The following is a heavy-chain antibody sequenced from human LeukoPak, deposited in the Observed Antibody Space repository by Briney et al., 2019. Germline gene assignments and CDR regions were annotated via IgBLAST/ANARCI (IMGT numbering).Heavy chain of an antibody. CDR1: GFTFSSYS. CDR2: ISSSSSTI. V-gene: IGHV3-48*04. CDR3: ARVGYDSSVDYYYYYMDV. Sequence: GGSLRLSCAASGFTFSSYSMNWVRQAPGKGLEWVSYISSSSSTIYYADSVKGRFTISRDNAKNSLYLQMNSLRAEDTAVYYCARVGYDSSVDYYYYYMDVWGKGTTVTVSS. D-gene: IGHD6-13*01. J-gene: IGHJ6*03.